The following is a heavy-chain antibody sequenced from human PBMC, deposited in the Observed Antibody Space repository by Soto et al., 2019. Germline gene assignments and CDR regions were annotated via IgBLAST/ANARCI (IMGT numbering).Heavy chain of an antibody. Sequence: QVQLVQSGAEVKKPGSSVKVSCKASGGTFSSYAISWVRQAPGQGLEWMGGIIPIFGTANYAQKFQGRVRIPADESTRTAYMELSRLRSEDTAVYYCARDLWAQSIRWFDPWGQGTLVTVSS. J-gene: IGHJ5*02. D-gene: IGHD1-26*01. CDR3: ARDLWAQSIRWFDP. CDR2: IIPIFGTA. V-gene: IGHV1-69*01. CDR1: GGTFSSYA.